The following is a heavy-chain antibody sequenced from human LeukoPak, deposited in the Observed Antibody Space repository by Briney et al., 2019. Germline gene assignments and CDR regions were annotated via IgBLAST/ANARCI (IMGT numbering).Heavy chain of an antibody. D-gene: IGHD6-19*01. V-gene: IGHV4-39*01. CDR2: IYYSGTT. CDR3: ARHPGGVASGWYVRRSSEQYYFDY. Sequence: PSETLSLTCTVSGGSISSSSNCWGWLRQPPGKGLEWIGSIYYSGTTYYNSSLKSRVTISVDTSKNQFSLKLSSVTAADTAVYYGARHPGGVASGWYVRRSSEQYYFDYWGQGTLVTVSS. J-gene: IGHJ4*02. CDR1: GGSISSSSNC.